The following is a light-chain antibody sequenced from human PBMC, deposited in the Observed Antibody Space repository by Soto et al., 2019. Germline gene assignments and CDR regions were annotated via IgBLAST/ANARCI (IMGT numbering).Light chain of an antibody. CDR1: QSVSSN. J-gene: IGKJ1*01. CDR3: QQRSNWPPET. Sequence: EIVMTQSPATLSVSPVEIATLSFRASQSVSSNLAWYQQKPGQAPRLLIYGASSRATGIPDRFSGSGSGTDFTLTISSLQPEDFAVYDCQQRSNWPPETFGQGTKVDIK. V-gene: IGKV3D-15*01. CDR2: GAS.